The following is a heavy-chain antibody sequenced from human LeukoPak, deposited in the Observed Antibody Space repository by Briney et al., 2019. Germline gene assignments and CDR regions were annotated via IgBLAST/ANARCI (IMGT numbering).Heavy chain of an antibody. Sequence: TGGSLRLSCAASGFTFSSYAMHWVRQAPGKGLELVAVISYDGSNKYYADPVKGRFTISRDNSKNTLYLQMNSLRAEDTAVYYCARDRGRYYMDVWGKGTTVTVSS. D-gene: IGHD6-25*01. CDR1: GFTFSSYA. J-gene: IGHJ6*03. CDR2: ISYDGSNK. V-gene: IGHV3-30*04. CDR3: ARDRGRYYMDV.